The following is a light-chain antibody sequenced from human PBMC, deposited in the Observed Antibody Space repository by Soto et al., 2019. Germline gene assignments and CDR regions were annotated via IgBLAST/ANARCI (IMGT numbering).Light chain of an antibody. V-gene: IGKV3-15*01. CDR2: GAS. CDR3: QEYNHWHPVT. Sequence: ETVTTPSPATLSVSQGARATLSSRASQSVRSNLAWYQQKPGQAPRLLIYGASTRATGIPARFSGSGSGTEFSLTISSLQSEDLAVYYCQEYNHWHPVTFGGGTKVDIK. J-gene: IGKJ4*01. CDR1: QSVRSN.